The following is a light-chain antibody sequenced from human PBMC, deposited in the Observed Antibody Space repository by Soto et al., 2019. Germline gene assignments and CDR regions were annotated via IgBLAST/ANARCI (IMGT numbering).Light chain of an antibody. CDR1: QSVSGSY. J-gene: IGKJ2*01. Sequence: EIVLTQSPGTLSLSPGERATLSCRASQSVSGSYLAWYQKKPGQAPRLLMSDASSRATGIPDRFSGSGSGTDFTLTISSLQSEDFAVYYCQHYNYWPYTFGQGTKVDI. CDR3: QHYNYWPYT. V-gene: IGKV3D-20*02. CDR2: DAS.